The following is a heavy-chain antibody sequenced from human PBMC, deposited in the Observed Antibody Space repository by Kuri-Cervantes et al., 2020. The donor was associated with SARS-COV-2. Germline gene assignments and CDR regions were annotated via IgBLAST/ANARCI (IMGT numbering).Heavy chain of an antibody. CDR3: TTVSQYNWNYESDY. CDR2: IKSKTDGGTT. D-gene: IGHD1-7*01. V-gene: IGHV3-15*01. CDR1: GFTFSSYG. Sequence: GGSLRLSCAASGFTFSSYGMHWVRQAPGKGLEWVGRIKSKTDGGTTDYAAPVKGRFTISRDDSKNTLYLQMNSLKTEDTAVYYYTTVSQYNWNYESDYWGQGTLVTVSS. J-gene: IGHJ4*02.